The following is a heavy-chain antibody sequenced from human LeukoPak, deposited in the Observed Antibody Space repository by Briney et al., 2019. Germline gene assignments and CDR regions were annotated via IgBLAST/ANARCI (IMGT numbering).Heavy chain of an antibody. V-gene: IGHV3-43D*03. Sequence: GRSLRLSCAASGFTFDDYAMHWVRQAPGKGLEWVSLISWDGGSTYYADSVKGRFTISRDNSKNSLYLQMNSLRAEDTALYYYAKDSDSSGYYLDYWGQGTLVTVSS. CDR2: ISWDGGST. CDR1: GFTFDDYA. D-gene: IGHD3-22*01. CDR3: AKDSDSSGYYLDY. J-gene: IGHJ4*02.